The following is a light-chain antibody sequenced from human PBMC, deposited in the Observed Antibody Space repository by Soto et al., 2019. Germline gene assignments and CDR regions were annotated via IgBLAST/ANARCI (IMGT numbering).Light chain of an antibody. J-gene: IGLJ2*01. V-gene: IGLV2-14*03. CDR3: GSYTSSDTMI. Sequence: QPVLTQPASVSGSPGQSITISCTGTSSDIGRYIYVSWYQHSPGKAPKLIIYDVSDRPSGVSDRFSGSKSGTTASLTISGLQAEDEADYYCGSYTSSDTMIFGGGTKLTVL. CDR1: SSDIGRYIY. CDR2: DVS.